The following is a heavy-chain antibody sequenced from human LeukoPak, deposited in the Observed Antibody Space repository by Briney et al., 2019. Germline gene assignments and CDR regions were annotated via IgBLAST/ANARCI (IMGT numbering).Heavy chain of an antibody. J-gene: IGHJ4*02. CDR2: IYHSGST. V-gene: IGHV4-30-2*01. D-gene: IGHD1-26*01. CDR3: ARISAYSGTYY. Sequence: PSETLSLTCAVSGGSISSGGYSWSWIRQPPGKGLEWIGYIYHSGSTYYNPSLKSRVTISVDRSKNQFSLKLSSVTAADTAVYYCARISAYSGTYYWGQGTRVTVSS. CDR1: GGSISSGGYS.